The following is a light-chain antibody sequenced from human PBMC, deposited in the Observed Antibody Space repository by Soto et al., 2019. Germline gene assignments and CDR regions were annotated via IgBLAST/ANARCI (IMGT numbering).Light chain of an antibody. CDR1: ETIFSY. J-gene: IGKJ2*03. CDR2: GAS. V-gene: IGKV1-39*01. Sequence: DIQMTQSPSSLSASVGDRVTITCRASETIFSYLNWYQQLPGKAPKLLISGASTLQSGVPPRFSGSGSGTDFTFTITSLPPEVFATYSCQQRYTLRVSFGRGTKVDIK. CDR3: QQRYTLRVS.